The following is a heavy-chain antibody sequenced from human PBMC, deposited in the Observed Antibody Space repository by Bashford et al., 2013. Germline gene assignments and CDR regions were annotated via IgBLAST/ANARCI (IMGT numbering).Heavy chain of an antibody. CDR2: ISWNSGSI. CDR3: AKDKGPSSSWYPADNWFDP. Sequence: SLRLSCAASGFTFDDYAMHWVRQAPGKGLEWVSGISWNSGSIGYADSVKGRFTISRDNAKNSLYLQMNSLRAEDTALYYCAKDKGPSSSWYPADNWFDPGAREPWSPSPQ. V-gene: IGHV3-9*01. J-gene: IGHJ5*02. CDR1: GFTFDDYA. D-gene: IGHD6-13*01.